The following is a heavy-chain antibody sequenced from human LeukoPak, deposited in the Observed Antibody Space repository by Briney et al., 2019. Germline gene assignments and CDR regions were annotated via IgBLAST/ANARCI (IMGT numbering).Heavy chain of an antibody. CDR1: GFTFSGSA. V-gene: IGHV3-73*01. CDR3: TRHESSSGYPT. CDR2: IRSKANSYAT. Sequence: GGSLRLSCAASGFTFSGSAMHWVRQASGKGLEWVGRIRSKANSYATAYAASVKGRFTISRDDSKNTAYLQMNSLKTEDTAVYYCTRHESSSGYPTWGQGTLVTVSS. J-gene: IGHJ5*02. D-gene: IGHD3-22*01.